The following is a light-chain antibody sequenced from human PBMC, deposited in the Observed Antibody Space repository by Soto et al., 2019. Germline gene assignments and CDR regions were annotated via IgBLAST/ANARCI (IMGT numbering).Light chain of an antibody. J-gene: IGKJ3*01. CDR3: QQYGSSFT. V-gene: IGKV3-20*01. Sequence: ENVLTQSPGTLSLSPEERATLSCRASQSVSTSHFAWYQQKPGQAPRLLIFGASGRATGIPDRFSGSGCGTDFTLTISRLEPEDVAVYYCQQYGSSFTFGPGTKVDIK. CDR1: QSVSTSH. CDR2: GAS.